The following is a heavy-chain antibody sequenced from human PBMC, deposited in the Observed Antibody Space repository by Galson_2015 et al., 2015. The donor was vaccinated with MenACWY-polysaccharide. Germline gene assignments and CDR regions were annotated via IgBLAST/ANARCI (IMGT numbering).Heavy chain of an antibody. D-gene: IGHD2-8*02. J-gene: IGHJ4*02. CDR2: IKHAGSET. V-gene: IGHV3-7*01. Sequence: SLSLSCAASGFVFDNYWMSWIRQSPGKGLERGANIKHAGSETYYLDSVKGRVVVSRDNARESLYLRMSSLRAEDTAVYYCVRDWWCGRAACYYFDFWGQGTLVTVSS. CDR3: VRDWWCGRAACYYFDF. CDR1: GFVFDNYW.